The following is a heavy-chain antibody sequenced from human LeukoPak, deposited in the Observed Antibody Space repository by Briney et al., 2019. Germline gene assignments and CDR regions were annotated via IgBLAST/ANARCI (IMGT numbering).Heavy chain of an antibody. CDR1: GFTFSSYS. V-gene: IGHV1-46*01. Sequence: GGSLRLSCAASGFTFSSYSMNWVRQAPGQGLEWVGIINPSGDPTTYAQKFQGRVTMTSDMSTSTVYMELSSLRSEDTAVYYCARSSGYYSSLFYMHVWGKGTTVTVSS. J-gene: IGHJ6*03. CDR2: INPSGDPT. D-gene: IGHD3-22*01. CDR3: ARSSGYYSSLFYMHV.